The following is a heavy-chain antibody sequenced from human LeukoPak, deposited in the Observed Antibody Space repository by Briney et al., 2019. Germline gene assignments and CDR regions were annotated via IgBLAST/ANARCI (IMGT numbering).Heavy chain of an antibody. V-gene: IGHV3-48*01. J-gene: IGHJ6*02. CDR3: ARLRYYAMGV. CDR1: GFTFSTYD. CDR2: ISSSSRTI. Sequence: PGGSLRLSCAASGFTFSTYDMNWVRQAPGKGLEWVSYISSSSRTISYADSVKGRFTISRDNAKNSLYLQMNSLRAEDTAVYYCARLRYYAMGVWGQGTTVTASS.